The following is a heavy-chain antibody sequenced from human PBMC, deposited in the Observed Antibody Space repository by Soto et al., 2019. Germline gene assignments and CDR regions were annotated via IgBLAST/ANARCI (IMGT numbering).Heavy chain of an antibody. CDR1: GFTFSSYG. CDR2: IWYDGSNK. D-gene: IGHD6-13*01. CDR3: ARDSSSSCYYFDY. Sequence: GGSLRLSCAASGFTFSSYGMHWVRQAPGKGLEWVAVIWYDGSNKYYADSVKGRFTISRDNSKNTLYLQMNSLRAEDTAVYYCARDSSSSCYYFDYWGQGTLVTVSS. J-gene: IGHJ4*02. V-gene: IGHV3-33*01.